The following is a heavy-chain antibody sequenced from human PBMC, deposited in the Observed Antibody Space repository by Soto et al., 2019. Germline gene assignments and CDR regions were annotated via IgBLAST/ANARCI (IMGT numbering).Heavy chain of an antibody. D-gene: IGHD4-17*01. Sequence: SETLSLTCTVSGGSISSYYWSWIRQPPGKGLEWIGYVYYTGSTNYNPSLKSRVTTSVDTSKKQFSLKLSSVTAADTAVYYCARAEVMTTVTTYYFDYWGQGTLVTVSS. V-gene: IGHV4-59*01. CDR3: ARAEVMTTVTTYYFDY. J-gene: IGHJ4*02. CDR1: GGSISSYY. CDR2: VYYTGST.